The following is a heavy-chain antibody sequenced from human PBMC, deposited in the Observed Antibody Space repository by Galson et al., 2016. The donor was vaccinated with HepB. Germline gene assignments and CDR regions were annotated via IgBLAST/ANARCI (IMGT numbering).Heavy chain of an antibody. D-gene: IGHD3-16*01. Sequence: SLRLSCAASGFTFSSYTMNWVRQAPGKGLEWVSYISSRGSYVYYADSVKGRFTISRDNARDSLYLQLNSLRAEDTAVYYCARDGTGYYDYVWGSPYIDPWGQGTLVTVSS. CDR2: ISSRGSYV. J-gene: IGHJ5*02. CDR1: GFTFSSYT. V-gene: IGHV3-21*01. CDR3: ARDGTGYYDYVWGSPYIDP.